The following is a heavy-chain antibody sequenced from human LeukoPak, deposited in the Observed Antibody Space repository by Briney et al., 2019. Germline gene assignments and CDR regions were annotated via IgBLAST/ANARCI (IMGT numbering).Heavy chain of an antibody. CDR1: GGTFSSYA. V-gene: IGHV1-69*13. CDR2: IIPIFGTA. D-gene: IGHD3-10*01. CDR3: ASSDYYYGSGSYWGGHYFDY. J-gene: IGHJ4*02. Sequence: SVKVSRKASGGTFSSYAISWVRQAPGQGLEWMGGIIPIFGTANYAQKFQGRVTITADESTSTAYMELSSLRSEDTAVYYCASSDYYYGSGSYWGGHYFDYWGQGTLVTVSS.